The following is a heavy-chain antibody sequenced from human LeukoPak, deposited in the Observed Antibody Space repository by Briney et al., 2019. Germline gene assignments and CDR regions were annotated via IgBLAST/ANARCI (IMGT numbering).Heavy chain of an antibody. J-gene: IGHJ4*02. D-gene: IGHD3-22*01. CDR1: GGSFSGYY. Sequence: SETLSLTCAVYGGSFSGYYWSWIRQPPGKGLEWIGEINHSGSTNYNPSLKSRVTISVHTCKNQFSLKLSSETAADTAVYYCARGTDSHDSSGYYFDYWGQGTLVTVSS. CDR3: ARGTDSHDSSGYYFDY. CDR2: INHSGST. V-gene: IGHV4-34*01.